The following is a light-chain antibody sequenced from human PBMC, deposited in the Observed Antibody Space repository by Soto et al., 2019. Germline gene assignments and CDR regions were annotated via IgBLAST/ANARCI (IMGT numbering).Light chain of an antibody. CDR3: QQYNNWPPWT. CDR1: QSFNSIY. Sequence: EIVLTQSPGTLSLSPGERATLSCRASQSFNSIYLAWYQQKPGQAHRLLIYGASTRATGIPARFSGSGSGTEFTLTISSLQSEDFAVYYCQQYNNWPPWTFGQGTKVDI. V-gene: IGKV3-15*01. J-gene: IGKJ1*01. CDR2: GAS.